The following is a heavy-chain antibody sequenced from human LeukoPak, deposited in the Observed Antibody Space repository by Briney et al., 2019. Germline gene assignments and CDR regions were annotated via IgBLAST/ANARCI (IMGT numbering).Heavy chain of an antibody. CDR2: IYPGDSDT. D-gene: IGHD6-6*01. V-gene: IGHV5-51*01. CDR3: ASRSSSVYYYYGMDV. Sequence: GESLKISCQGSGYSFTSYWIGWVRQMPGKGLEWMGIIYPGDSDTRYSPSFQGQVTISADKSISTAYLQWSSLKASDTAMYYCASRSSSVYYYYGMDVWGQGTTVTVSS. CDR1: GYSFTSYW. J-gene: IGHJ6*02.